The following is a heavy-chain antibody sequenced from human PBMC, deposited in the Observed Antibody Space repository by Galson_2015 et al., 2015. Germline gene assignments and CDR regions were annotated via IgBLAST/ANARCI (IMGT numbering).Heavy chain of an antibody. CDR3: ARDTRMGFGEAGHYYYGMDV. Sequence: SVKVSCKASGYTFTSYAMHWVRQAPGQRLEWMGWINAGNGNTKYSQKFQGRVTITRDTSASTAYMELSSLRSEDTAVYYCARDTRMGFGEAGHYYYGMDVWGQGTTVTVSS. D-gene: IGHD3-10*01. CDR2: INAGNGNT. CDR1: GYTFTSYA. V-gene: IGHV1-3*01. J-gene: IGHJ6*02.